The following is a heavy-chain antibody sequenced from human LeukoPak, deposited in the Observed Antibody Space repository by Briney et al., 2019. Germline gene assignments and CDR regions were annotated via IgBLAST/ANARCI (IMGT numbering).Heavy chain of an antibody. Sequence: SVKVSCKASGGIVSSYAISWVRLAPGHGLEWMGGIIPRFGRAKYAQKFQDRVSITSDESSSTVYMELSSLRSDDTAVYYCARAGRFSNYDYYYHMDVWGKGTTVTVSS. CDR2: IIPRFGRA. CDR1: GGIVSSYA. J-gene: IGHJ6*03. D-gene: IGHD4-11*01. V-gene: IGHV1-69*13. CDR3: ARAGRFSNYDYYYHMDV.